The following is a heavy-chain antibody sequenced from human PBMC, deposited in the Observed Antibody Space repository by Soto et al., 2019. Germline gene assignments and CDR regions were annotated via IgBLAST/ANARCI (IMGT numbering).Heavy chain of an antibody. Sequence: QVQVVQSGAEVKKPGASVKVSCKASGYDFASFGFTWVRQAPGQGLEWMGWISSYNGRTNYAPNLRGRVTLTTDTSTSTAYMELRSLRSDDTAVYYCARDRSYSPDFWGQGTLVTVSS. V-gene: IGHV1-18*01. J-gene: IGHJ4*02. CDR3: ARDRSYSPDF. D-gene: IGHD3-10*01. CDR1: GYDFASFG. CDR2: ISSYNGRT.